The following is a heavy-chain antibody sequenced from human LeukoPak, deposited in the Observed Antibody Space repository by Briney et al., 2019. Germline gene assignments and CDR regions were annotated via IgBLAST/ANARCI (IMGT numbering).Heavy chain of an antibody. V-gene: IGHV4-39*07. J-gene: IGHJ3*02. CDR3: ARGLNNRKSGRRFDVFEI. D-gene: IGHD2/OR15-2a*01. Sequence: ASETLSPTCTVSGGSISSSSYYWGWIRQPPGKGLEWIGSIYYSGSTYYNPSLKSRVTISADTSKNQFSLRLSSVTAADTAVYYCARGLNNRKSGRRFDVFEIWGQGTMVTVSS. CDR2: IYYSGST. CDR1: GGSISSSSYY.